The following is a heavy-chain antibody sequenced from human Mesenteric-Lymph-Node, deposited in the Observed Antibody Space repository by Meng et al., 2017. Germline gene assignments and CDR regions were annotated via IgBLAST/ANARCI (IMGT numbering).Heavy chain of an antibody. CDR2: IWYDGSNK. V-gene: IGHV3-33*08. J-gene: IGHJ5*02. CDR1: GFTFSSYA. D-gene: IGHD6-13*01. Sequence: RVGRGGGLLQPGGSLVLSWAASGFTFSSYAMSWVRQAPGKGLEWVAVIWYDGSNKYYADSVKGRFTISRDNSKNTLYLQMNSLRAEDTAVYYCAREQQLGWFDPWGQGTLVTVSS. CDR3: AREQQLGWFDP.